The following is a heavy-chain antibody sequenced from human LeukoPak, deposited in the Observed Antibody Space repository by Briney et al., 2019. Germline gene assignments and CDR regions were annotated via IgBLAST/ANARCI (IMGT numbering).Heavy chain of an antibody. Sequence: PSETLSLTCTVSGGSISGGSYYWSWIRQPPGKGLEWIGYIYYSGSTNYNPSLKSRVTISVDTSKNQFSLKLSSVTAADTAVYYCARHGDYYDSSGYLDYWGQGTLVTVSS. V-gene: IGHV4-61*01. CDR3: ARHGDYYDSSGYLDY. CDR1: GGSISGGSYY. J-gene: IGHJ4*02. CDR2: IYYSGST. D-gene: IGHD3-22*01.